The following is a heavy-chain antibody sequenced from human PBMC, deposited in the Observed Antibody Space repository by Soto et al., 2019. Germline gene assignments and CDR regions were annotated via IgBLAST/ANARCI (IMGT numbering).Heavy chain of an antibody. J-gene: IGHJ6*02. CDR1: GGSISSGDYY. Sequence: PSETLSLTCTVSGGSISSGDYYWSWIRQPPGKGLEWIGYIYYSGSTYYNPSLKSRVTISVDTSKNQFSLKLSSVTAADTAVYYCARGYYDTYYYYYGMDVWGQGTTVTVSS. CDR3: ARGYYDTYYYYYGMDV. D-gene: IGHD3-22*01. CDR2: IYYSGST. V-gene: IGHV4-30-4*01.